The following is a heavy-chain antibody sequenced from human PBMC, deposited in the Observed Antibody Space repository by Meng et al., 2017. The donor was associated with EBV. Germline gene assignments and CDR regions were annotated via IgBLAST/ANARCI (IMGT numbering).Heavy chain of an antibody. Sequence: LQLHGSGPGPVKPSEPLSLTCTVSGGSISSSSYYWGWIRQPPGKGLEWIGSIYYSGSTYYNPSLKSRVTISVDTSKNQFSLKLSSVTAADTAVYYCARVVATIFTNWFDPWGQGTLVTVSS. J-gene: IGHJ5*02. CDR1: GGSISSSSYY. CDR3: ARVVATIFTNWFDP. CDR2: IYYSGST. V-gene: IGHV4-39*07. D-gene: IGHD5-12*01.